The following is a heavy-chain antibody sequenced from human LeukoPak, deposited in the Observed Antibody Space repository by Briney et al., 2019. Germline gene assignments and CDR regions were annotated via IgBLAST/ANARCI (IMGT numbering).Heavy chain of an antibody. D-gene: IGHD3-10*01. CDR1: GGPFSGYF. V-gene: IGHV4-34*01. CDR3: ARRYYYNLGSFPSDF. CDR2: IHNSGTT. J-gene: IGHJ4*02. Sequence: KPSETLSLTCAVSGGPFSGYFWSWIRQSSGKGLEWIGEIHNSGTTNYNPSLNSRVTISEDTSKNQFYLNLSSVTAADTAVYYCARRYYYNLGSFPSDFWGQGTLVTVSS.